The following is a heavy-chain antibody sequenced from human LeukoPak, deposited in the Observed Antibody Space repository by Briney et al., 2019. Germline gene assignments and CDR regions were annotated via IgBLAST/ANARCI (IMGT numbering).Heavy chain of an antibody. CDR2: IRSKAYGGTT. D-gene: IGHD1-26*01. CDR3: TTGGGATLFDY. J-gene: IGHJ4*02. Sequence: GGSLRLSCTASGFTFGDYAMSWVRQAPGKGLEWVGFIRSKAYGGTTEYAASVKGRFTISRDDSKSIAHLQMNSLKTEDTAVYYCTTGGGATLFDYWGQGTLVTVSS. V-gene: IGHV3-49*04. CDR1: GFTFGDYA.